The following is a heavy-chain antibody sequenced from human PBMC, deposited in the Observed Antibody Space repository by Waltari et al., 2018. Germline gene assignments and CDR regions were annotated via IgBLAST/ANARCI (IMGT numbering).Heavy chain of an antibody. J-gene: IGHJ6*03. D-gene: IGHD2-15*01. CDR1: GFTFSSYA. Sequence: EVQLVESGGGLVQPGGSLRLSCAASGFTFSSYAMSWVRQAPGKGLEWVSAISGSGGSTYYADSVKGRFTISRDNSKNTLYLQMNSLRAEDTAVYYCAKGAVVVVAAIDYYYYMDVWGKGTTVTVSS. V-gene: IGHV3-23*04. CDR2: ISGSGGST. CDR3: AKGAVVVVAAIDYYYYMDV.